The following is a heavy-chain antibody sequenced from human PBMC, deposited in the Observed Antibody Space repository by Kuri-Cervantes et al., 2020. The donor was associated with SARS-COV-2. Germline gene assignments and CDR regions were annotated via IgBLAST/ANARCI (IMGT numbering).Heavy chain of an antibody. V-gene: IGHV4-4*09. CDR2: IYTSGST. CDR1: GESFSGYY. CDR3: ARGVVWFDP. Sequence: SETLSLTCAFYGESFSGYYWSWIRQPAGKGLEWIGYIYTSGSTNYNPSLKSRVTISVDTSKNQFSLKLSSVTAADTAVYYCARGVVWFDPWGQGTLVTVSS. D-gene: IGHD3-3*01. J-gene: IGHJ5*02.